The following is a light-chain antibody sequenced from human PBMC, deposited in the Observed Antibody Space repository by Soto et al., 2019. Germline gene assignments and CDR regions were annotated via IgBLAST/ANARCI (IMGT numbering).Light chain of an antibody. CDR1: SSNIGSNY. V-gene: IGLV1-47*01. Sequence: QSVLTQPPSASGTPGQRVTISCSGSSSNIGSNYVYWYQQLPGTAPKLLIYRNNQRPSGVPDRFSGSKSGTSASLAISGLRSEDEADYYCAAWDDSLSGLYVLGTGTKVTDL. CDR3: AAWDDSLSGLYV. CDR2: RNN. J-gene: IGLJ1*01.